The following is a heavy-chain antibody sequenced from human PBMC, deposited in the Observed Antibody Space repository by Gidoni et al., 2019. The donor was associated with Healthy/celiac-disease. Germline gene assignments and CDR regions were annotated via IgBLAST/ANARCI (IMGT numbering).Heavy chain of an antibody. V-gene: IGHV5-10-1*03. Sequence: EVQLVPSGSVVITPAESVRTSCSGSVYCFTSYWISWVRQMPGKGLEWMWRIDPSDSYTNYSPSVQGHVTISTDKSISTAYLQWSSLKAEDTAMYYCARLGYSGPISDDYWGQGTLVTVSS. CDR2: IDPSDSYT. CDR3: ARLGYSGPISDDY. D-gene: IGHD5-18*01. CDR1: VYCFTSYW. J-gene: IGHJ4*02.